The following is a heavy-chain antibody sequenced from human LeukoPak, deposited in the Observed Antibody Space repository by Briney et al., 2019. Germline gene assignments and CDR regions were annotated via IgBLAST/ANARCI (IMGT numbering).Heavy chain of an antibody. CDR1: GFTFSVYN. V-gene: IGHV3-23*01. Sequence: PGGSLRLSCAASGFTFSVYNMNWVRQAPGKGLEWVSAISGSGGSTYYADSVKGRFTISRDNSKNTLYLQMNSLRAEDTAVYYCAKDGAALVPRGYCSSTSCYTFDAFDIWGQGTMVTVSS. CDR3: AKDGAALVPRGYCSSTSCYTFDAFDI. CDR2: ISGSGGST. D-gene: IGHD2-2*02. J-gene: IGHJ3*02.